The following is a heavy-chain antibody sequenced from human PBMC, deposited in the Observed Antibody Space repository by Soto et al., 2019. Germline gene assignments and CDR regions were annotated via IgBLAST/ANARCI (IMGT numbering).Heavy chain of an antibody. CDR3: ARGDVFDL. Sequence: QVQLQESGPGLVKPSETVSLICTVSGDSISGYYWSWIRQPAGQGLELIGRIYSSGNANYNPSLKSRVSMSVDMSKNQFFLKVTSVTAADAAMYYCARGDVFDLWGQGTKVTVSS. V-gene: IGHV4-4*07. CDR2: IYSSGNA. CDR1: GDSISGYY. J-gene: IGHJ3*01.